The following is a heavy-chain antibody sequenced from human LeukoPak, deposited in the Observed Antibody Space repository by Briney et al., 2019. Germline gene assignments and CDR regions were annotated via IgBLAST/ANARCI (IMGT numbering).Heavy chain of an antibody. V-gene: IGHV4-4*09. CDR1: GGSISSYY. J-gene: IGHJ4*02. Sequence: SETLSLTCTASGGSISSYYWSWIRQPPGKGLEWIGYIYTSGSTNYNPSLKSRVTISVDTSKNQFSLKLSSVTAADTAVYYCARGHDCMDYWGQGTLVTVSS. CDR3: ARGHDCMDY. CDR2: IYTSGST. D-gene: IGHD2-21*02.